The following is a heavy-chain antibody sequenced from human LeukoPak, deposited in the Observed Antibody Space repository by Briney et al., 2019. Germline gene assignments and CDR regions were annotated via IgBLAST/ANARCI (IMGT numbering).Heavy chain of an antibody. V-gene: IGHV3-30*04. D-gene: IGHD3-22*01. J-gene: IGHJ6*03. CDR1: GFTFSSYA. Sequence: GGSLRLSCAASGFTFSSYAMHWVRQAPGKGLEWVAVISYDGSNKYYADSVKGRFTISRDNSKNTLYLQMNSLRAEDTAVYYCARDQQYDSSGYRLGYTDVWGKGTTVTVSS. CDR3: ARDQQYDSSGYRLGYTDV. CDR2: ISYDGSNK.